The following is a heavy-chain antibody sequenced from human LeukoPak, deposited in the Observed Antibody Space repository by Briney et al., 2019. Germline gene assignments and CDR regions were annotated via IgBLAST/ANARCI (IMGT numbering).Heavy chain of an antibody. CDR1: GLTFSNYW. D-gene: IGHD6-13*01. CDR2: ISRSGSTK. Sequence: GGSLRLSCAASGLTFSNYWMNWVRQAPGKGLEWVAYISRSGSTKYYADSVKGRFTISRDNAKNSLYLQMNSLSAEDTAVYYWARDMDSSSWHHHDYWGQGTLVTVSS. V-gene: IGHV3-48*04. J-gene: IGHJ4*02. CDR3: ARDMDSSSWHHHDY.